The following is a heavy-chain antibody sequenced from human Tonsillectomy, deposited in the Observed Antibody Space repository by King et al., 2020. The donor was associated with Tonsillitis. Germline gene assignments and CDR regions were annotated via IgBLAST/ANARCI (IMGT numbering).Heavy chain of an antibody. CDR3: ARDRHQLPRDYYYDYGMDV. Sequence: QLVQSGGGLVKPGGSLRLSCAASGFTFSSYNMNWVRQAPGKGLEWVSSISSSSSYIYYADSVKGRFTISRDNAKNSLYLQMNSLRAEDTAVYYCARDRHQLPRDYYYDYGMDVWGQGTTVTVSS. J-gene: IGHJ6*02. V-gene: IGHV3-21*01. CDR1: GFTFSSYN. CDR2: ISSSSSYI. D-gene: IGHD2-2*01.